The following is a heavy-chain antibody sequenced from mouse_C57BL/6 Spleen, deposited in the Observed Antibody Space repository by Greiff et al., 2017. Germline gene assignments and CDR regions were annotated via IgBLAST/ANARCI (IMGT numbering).Heavy chain of an antibody. V-gene: IGHV5-4*01. J-gene: IGHJ1*03. D-gene: IGHD2-1*01. CDR3: ARDGGNSWYFDV. CDR2: ISDGGSYT. CDR1: GSTFSSYA. Sequence: EVKLMESGGGLVKPGGSLKLSCAASGSTFSSYAMSWVRQTPEKRLEWVATISDGGSYTYYPDNVKGRFTISRDNAKNNLYLQMSQLKSEDTAMYYCARDGGNSWYFDVWGTGTTVTVSS.